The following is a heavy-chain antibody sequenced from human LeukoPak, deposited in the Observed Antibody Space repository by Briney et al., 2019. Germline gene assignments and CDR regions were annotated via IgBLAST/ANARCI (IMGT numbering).Heavy chain of an antibody. D-gene: IGHD3-22*01. J-gene: IGHJ4*02. CDR3: ARDSRADSSRYYFDY. V-gene: IGHV4-59*12. CDR2: IYFSGST. Sequence: SETLSLTCTVSGGSISSDYWSWIRQPPGKGLEWIGYIYFSGSTNYNPSLKSRVTISVDTSKNQFSLKLSSVTAADTAVYYCARDSRADSSRYYFDYWGQGTLVTVSS. CDR1: GGSISSDY.